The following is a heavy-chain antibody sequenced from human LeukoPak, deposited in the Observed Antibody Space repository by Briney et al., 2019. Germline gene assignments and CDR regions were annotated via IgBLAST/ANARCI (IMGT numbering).Heavy chain of an antibody. CDR1: GGSISSYY. CDR2: IYYSGST. Sequence: SETLSLTCTVSGGSISSYYWSWIRQPPGKGLEWIGYIYYSGSTNYNPSLKSRVTISVDTSKNQFSLKLSSVTAADTAVYYCARHRPPYCSSTSCYADNWFDPWGQGTLVTVSS. CDR3: ARHRPPYCSSTSCYADNWFDP. V-gene: IGHV4-59*01. J-gene: IGHJ5*02. D-gene: IGHD2-2*01.